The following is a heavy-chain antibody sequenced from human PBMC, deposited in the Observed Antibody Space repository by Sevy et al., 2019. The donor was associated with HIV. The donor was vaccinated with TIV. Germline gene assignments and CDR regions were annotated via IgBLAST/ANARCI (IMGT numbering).Heavy chain of an antibody. CDR2: IWYDGTNK. D-gene: IGHD6-19*01. CDR1: GFSISGYG. Sequence: GGSLRLSCAASGFSISGYGMHWVRQAPGKGLEWVAVIWYDGTNKEYADSVKGRFTISRDNSKNTLYLQMNSLRAEETAVYYCAREDIRVAGIGYYFHSWGQGTLVTFSS. CDR3: AREDIRVAGIGYYFHS. V-gene: IGHV3-33*01. J-gene: IGHJ4*02.